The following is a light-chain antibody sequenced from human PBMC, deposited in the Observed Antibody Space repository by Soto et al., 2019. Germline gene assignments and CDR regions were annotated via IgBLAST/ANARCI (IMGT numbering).Light chain of an antibody. CDR2: DNN. V-gene: IGLV1-51*01. J-gene: IGLJ2*01. CDR3: GTWDSSVSVVE. CDR1: SSNIGNNY. Sequence: QSVLTQPPSVSAAPGQKVTISCSGSSSNIGNNYVSRYQQLPGTAHKLLIYDNNKRPSGIADRVSGSKSGTSSTLGITGLQTGDEADYYCGTWDSSVSVVEFGGGTKLTV.